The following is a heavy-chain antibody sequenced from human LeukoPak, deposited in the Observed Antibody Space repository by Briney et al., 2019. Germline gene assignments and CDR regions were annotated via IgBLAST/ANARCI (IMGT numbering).Heavy chain of an antibody. CDR1: GFTFSNYS. J-gene: IGHJ4*02. CDR3: AKVAVFCGYYPPFEF. D-gene: IGHD3-22*01. Sequence: GRSLRLSCTASGFTFSNYSMHWVRQAPGKGLEWVAVISYDGSNEYYADSVKGRFTISRDNSKNTLFLQMNSLRPEDTAVYHCAKVAVFCGYYPPFEFWGQGTLVTVSS. CDR2: ISYDGSNE. V-gene: IGHV3-30*18.